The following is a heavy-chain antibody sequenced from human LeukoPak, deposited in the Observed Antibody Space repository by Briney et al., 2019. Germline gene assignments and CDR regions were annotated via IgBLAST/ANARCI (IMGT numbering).Heavy chain of an antibody. CDR2: IYTSGST. V-gene: IGHV4-61*02. CDR1: GGSISSGSYY. Sequence: KPSETLSLTCIVSGGSISSGSYYWSWIRQPAGKGLEWIGRIYTSGSTNYNPSLKSRVTISVDTSKNQFSLKLSSVTAADTAVYYCARDDPLYCSSTSCYSRGFDYWGQGTLVTVSS. D-gene: IGHD2-2*02. J-gene: IGHJ4*02. CDR3: ARDDPLYCSSTSCYSRGFDY.